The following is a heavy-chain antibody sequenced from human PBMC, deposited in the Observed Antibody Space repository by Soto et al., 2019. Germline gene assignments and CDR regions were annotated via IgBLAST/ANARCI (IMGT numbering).Heavy chain of an antibody. CDR3: AKTPRDYSNYYGMDV. J-gene: IGHJ6*02. Sequence: GGSLRLSCAASGFTFSSYGMHWVRQAPGKGLKWVAVISYDGSNKYYADSVKGRFTISRDNSKNTLYLQMNSLRAEDTAVYYCAKTPRDYSNYYGMDVWGQGTTVTVSS. D-gene: IGHD4-4*01. CDR1: GFTFSSYG. CDR2: ISYDGSNK. V-gene: IGHV3-30*18.